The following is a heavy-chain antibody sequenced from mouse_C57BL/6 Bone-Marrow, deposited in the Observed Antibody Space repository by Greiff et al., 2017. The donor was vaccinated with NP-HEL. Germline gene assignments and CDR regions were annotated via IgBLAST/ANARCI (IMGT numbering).Heavy chain of an antibody. V-gene: IGHV1-72*01. J-gene: IGHJ1*03. Sequence: QVQLQQPGADLVKPGASVKLSCKASGYTFTSYWMHWVKQRPGRGLEWIGRIDPNSGGTKFNEKFKSKATLTVDKSSSTAYMQLSSLTSEDSAVYYCARYCCGTRGWYFDVWGTGTTLTVSS. CDR3: ARYCCGTRGWYFDV. CDR1: GYTFTSYW. D-gene: IGHD1-1*01. CDR2: IDPNSGGT.